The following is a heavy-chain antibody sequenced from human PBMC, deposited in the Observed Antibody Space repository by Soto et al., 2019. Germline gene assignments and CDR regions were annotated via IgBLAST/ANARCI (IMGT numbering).Heavy chain of an antibody. J-gene: IGHJ6*03. V-gene: IGHV4-34*01. CDR2: NNDSGNI. Sequence: QVQLQQWGAGLLKPSETLSLTCAVYGGSFSGYQWSWIRQTPGKGLEWIGENNDSGNINYNPSLKSRVTSFIAKPKKQLPLKMISVTAAATAVYYCAEGLILCSGDLPRRGGYYCYMDVWGKGTTVIVSS. CDR1: GGSFSGYQ. D-gene: IGHD3-10*01. CDR3: AEGLILCSGDLPRRGGYYCYMDV.